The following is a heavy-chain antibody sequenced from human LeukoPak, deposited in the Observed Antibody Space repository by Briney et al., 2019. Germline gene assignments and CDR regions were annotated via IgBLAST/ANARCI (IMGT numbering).Heavy chain of an antibody. J-gene: IGHJ4*02. CDR2: INAGNGNT. V-gene: IGHV1-3*01. CDR3: ARGLERRPPYDY. D-gene: IGHD1-1*01. Sequence: ASVKVSCKASGYTFTSYAMHWVRQAPGQRLEWMGWINAGNGNTKYSQKFQGRVTITRDASASTAYMELRSLRSEDTAVYYCARGLERRPPYDYWGQGTLVTVSS. CDR1: GYTFTSYA.